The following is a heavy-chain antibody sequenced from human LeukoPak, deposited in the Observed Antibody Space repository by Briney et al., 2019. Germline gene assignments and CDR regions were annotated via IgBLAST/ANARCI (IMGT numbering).Heavy chain of an antibody. J-gene: IGHJ6*02. D-gene: IGHD3-16*01. Sequence: GGSPRLSCAASGFTFSSYWMSWARQAPGKGLEWVASINHNGNVNYYVDSVKGRFTISRDNAKNSLYLQMSNLRAEDTAVYFCARGGGLDVWGQGATVTVSS. V-gene: IGHV3-7*03. CDR1: GFTFSSYW. CDR2: INHNGNVN. CDR3: ARGGGLDV.